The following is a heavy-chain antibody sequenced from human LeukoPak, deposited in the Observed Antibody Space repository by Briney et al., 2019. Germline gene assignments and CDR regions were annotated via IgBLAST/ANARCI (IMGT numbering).Heavy chain of an antibody. CDR3: ARGQLVHAARIQDWYFDL. Sequence: GGSLRLSCAASGFTVGSNTMSWVRQAPGKGLEWVSIIYSGGSKSYADSVKGRFTISRDNSKNTLYLQMNRLRAEDTAVYYCARGQLVHAARIQDWYFDLWGRGTLVTVSS. D-gene: IGHD6-13*01. CDR2: IYSGGSK. V-gene: IGHV3-66*01. J-gene: IGHJ2*01. CDR1: GFTVGSNT.